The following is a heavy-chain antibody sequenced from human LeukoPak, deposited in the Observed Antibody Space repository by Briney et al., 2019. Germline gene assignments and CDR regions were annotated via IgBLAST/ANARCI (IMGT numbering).Heavy chain of an antibody. CDR3: AKTHDNSDYYYFQH. D-gene: IGHD4-11*01. CDR1: GFTFSSYA. CDR2: ISGSGDST. J-gene: IGHJ1*01. V-gene: IGHV3-23*01. Sequence: GGSLRLSCAASGFTFSSYAMTWVRQAPGKGLEWVSAISGSGDSTYYADFVKGRFTISRDNSKSTLYLQMNSLRAEDTAVYYCAKTHDNSDYYYFQHWGQGTLVTVSS.